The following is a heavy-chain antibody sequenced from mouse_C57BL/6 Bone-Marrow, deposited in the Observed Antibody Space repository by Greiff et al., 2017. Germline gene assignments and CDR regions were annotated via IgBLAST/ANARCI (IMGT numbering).Heavy chain of an antibody. CDR2: ISYDGSN. CDR1: GYSITSGYY. D-gene: IGHD1-1*02. J-gene: IGHJ1*03. Sequence: EVKLLESGPGLVKPSQSLSLTCSVTGYSITSGYYWNWIRQFPGNKLEWMGYISYDGSNNYNPSLKNRISITRDTSKNQFFLKLNSVTTEDTATYYCAREGRWRYFDVWGTGTTVTVSS. CDR3: AREGRWRYFDV. V-gene: IGHV3-6*01.